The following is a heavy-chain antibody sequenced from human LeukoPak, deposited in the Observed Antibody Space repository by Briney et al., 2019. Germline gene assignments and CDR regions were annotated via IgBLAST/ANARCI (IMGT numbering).Heavy chain of an antibody. D-gene: IGHD5-12*01. J-gene: IGHJ4*02. V-gene: IGHV3-23*01. CDR2: ISGSGGST. Sequence: GGSLRLSCAASGFTFSSYAMSWVRQAPGKGLEWVSAISGSGGSTYYADSVKGRFTISRDNSKNTLYLQMNSLRAADTAVYYCAKVGSRIVATIQDYWGQGTLVTASS. CDR3: AKVGSRIVATIQDY. CDR1: GFTFSSYA.